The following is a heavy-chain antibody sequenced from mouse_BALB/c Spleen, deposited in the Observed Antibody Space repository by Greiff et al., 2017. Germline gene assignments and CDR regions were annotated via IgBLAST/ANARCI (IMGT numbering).Heavy chain of an antibody. Sequence: VQLQQSGAELVRPGASVKLSCTASGFNFNDYYMHWVKQRPEQGLEWIGWIDPETGDTDYAPKFKGKATMTADTSSNTAYLQLSSLTSEDTAVYYCYAHIATVVATFDYWGQGTTLTVSA. CDR1: GFNFNDYY. D-gene: IGHD1-1*01. V-gene: IGHV14-4*02. J-gene: IGHJ2*01. CDR3: YAHIATVVATFDY. CDR2: IDPETGDT.